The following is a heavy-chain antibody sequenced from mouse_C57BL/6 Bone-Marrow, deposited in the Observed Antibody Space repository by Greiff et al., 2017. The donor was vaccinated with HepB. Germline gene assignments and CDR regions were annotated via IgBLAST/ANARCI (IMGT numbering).Heavy chain of an antibody. J-gene: IGHJ2*01. CDR3: TPGSSGYCYYFDY. CDR1: GFNIKDDY. V-gene: IGHV14-4*01. Sequence: VQLQQSGAELVRPGASVKLSCTASGFNIKDDYMHWVKQRPEQGLEWIGWIDPENGDTEYASKFQGKATITADTSSNTAYMQLSSLTSEDTAVYCGTPGSSGYCYYFDYWGQGTTLTVSS. D-gene: IGHD3-2*02. CDR2: IDPENGDT.